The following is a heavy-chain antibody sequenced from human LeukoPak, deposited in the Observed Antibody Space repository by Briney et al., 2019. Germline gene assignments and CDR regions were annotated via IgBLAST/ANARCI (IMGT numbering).Heavy chain of an antibody. D-gene: IGHD7-27*01. J-gene: IGHJ4*02. Sequence: PSETLSLTCTVSGGSISNYYWSWIRQPPGKGLEWIGYIYYSGSTNYNPSLKSRVTISVDTSKNQFSLKLSSVTAADTAVYYCARESVGTYDYWGQGTLVTVSS. CDR3: ARESVGTYDY. CDR1: GGSISNYY. V-gene: IGHV4-59*01. CDR2: IYYSGST.